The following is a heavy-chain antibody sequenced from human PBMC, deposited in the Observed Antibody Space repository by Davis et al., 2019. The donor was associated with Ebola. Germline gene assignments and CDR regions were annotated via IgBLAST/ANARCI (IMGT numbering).Heavy chain of an antibody. CDR3: ARLWVAATPFDY. CDR1: GFTFSGYW. J-gene: IGHJ4*02. V-gene: IGHV3-74*01. D-gene: IGHD2-15*01. Sequence: GESLKISCAASGFTFSGYWMHWVRRAPGKGLVWVSRINSDGSSTTYADSVKGRFTISRDNAKNTLYLQMNSLRAEDTAVYYCARLWVAATPFDYWGQGTLVTVSS. CDR2: INSDGSST.